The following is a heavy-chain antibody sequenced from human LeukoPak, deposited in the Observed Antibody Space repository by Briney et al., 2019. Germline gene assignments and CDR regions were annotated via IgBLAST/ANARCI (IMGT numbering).Heavy chain of an antibody. CDR2: IYYSGST. Sequence: SETLPLTCTVSGGSISSSSYYWGWIRQPPGKGLEWIGSIYYSGSTYYNPSLKSRVTISVDTSKNQFSLKLSSVTAADTAVYYCARRVVVVASDVFDIWGQGTMVTVSS. V-gene: IGHV4-39*01. CDR1: GGSISSSSYY. D-gene: IGHD2-15*01. J-gene: IGHJ3*02. CDR3: ARRVVVVASDVFDI.